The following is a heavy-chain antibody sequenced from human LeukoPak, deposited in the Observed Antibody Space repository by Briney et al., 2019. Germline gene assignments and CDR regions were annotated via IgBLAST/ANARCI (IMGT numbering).Heavy chain of an antibody. CDR2: IYYSGST. V-gene: IGHV4-59*12. Sequence: SSETLSLTCTVSGGSISSYYWSWIRQPPGKGLEWIGYIYYSGSTNYNPSLKSRVTISVDTSKNQFSLKLSSVTAADTAVYYCARRGIVVVPAVDATAWFDPWGQGTLVTVSS. CDR1: GGSISSYY. J-gene: IGHJ5*02. D-gene: IGHD2-2*01. CDR3: ARRGIVVVPAVDATAWFDP.